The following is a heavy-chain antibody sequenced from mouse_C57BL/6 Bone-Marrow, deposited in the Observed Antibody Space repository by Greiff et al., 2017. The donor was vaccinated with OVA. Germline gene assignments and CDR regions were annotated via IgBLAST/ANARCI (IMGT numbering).Heavy chain of an antibody. V-gene: IGHV10-3*01. J-gene: IGHJ4*01. CDR2: IRSKSSNYAT. CDR1: GVTFNTYA. CDR3: VSLHMDY. Sequence: GGGLVQPKGSLKLSCAAPGVTFNTYAMHWVRQAPGKGWEWAARIRSKSSNYATYYADSVKDRFTISSDDSQSMLYLQMNNLKTEDTAMYYCVSLHMDYWGQGTSVTVSS. D-gene: IGHD2-10*01.